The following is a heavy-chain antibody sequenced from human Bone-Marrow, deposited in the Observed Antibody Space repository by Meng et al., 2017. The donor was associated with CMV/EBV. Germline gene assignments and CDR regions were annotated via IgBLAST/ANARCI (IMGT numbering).Heavy chain of an antibody. D-gene: IGHD3-16*01. CDR3: ARDGGSTFSDY. CDR1: GFTFTKHW. J-gene: IGHJ4*02. CDR2: INGDATRT. V-gene: IGHV3-74*01. Sequence: GESLKISCAASGFTFTKHWMHWVRQAPGKGLEWVSRINGDATRTSYVDSVEGRFTITRDNAKNTVHLQMNSLGVEDTAVYYCARDGGSTFSDYWGQGVLVTVSS.